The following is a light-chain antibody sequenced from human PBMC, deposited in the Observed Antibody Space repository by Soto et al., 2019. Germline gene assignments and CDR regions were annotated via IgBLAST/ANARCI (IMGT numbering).Light chain of an antibody. CDR3: QKYNSAPSVT. Sequence: DTQMTQSPSSLSASVGDRVTITCRASQGISDYLAWYQQKPGKAPKLLIYAASTLQSGVPSRFSGSGSGTDFTITISSLQPEDVATYYCQKYNSAPSVTFGGGTKVEIK. V-gene: IGKV1-27*01. CDR2: AAS. CDR1: QGISDY. J-gene: IGKJ4*01.